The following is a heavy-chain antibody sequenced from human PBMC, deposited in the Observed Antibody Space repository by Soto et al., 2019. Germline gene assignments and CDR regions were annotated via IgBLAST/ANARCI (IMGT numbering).Heavy chain of an antibody. CDR1: GFTFSSYG. Sequence: AGGSLRLSCAASGFTFSSYGMHWVRQAPGKGLEWVAVIWYDGSNKYYADSVKGRFTISRDNSKNTLYLQMNSLRAEDTAVYYCARDRFGVVEGGWFDPWGQGTLVTVSS. D-gene: IGHD3-3*01. CDR3: ARDRFGVVEGGWFDP. CDR2: IWYDGSNK. J-gene: IGHJ5*02. V-gene: IGHV3-33*01.